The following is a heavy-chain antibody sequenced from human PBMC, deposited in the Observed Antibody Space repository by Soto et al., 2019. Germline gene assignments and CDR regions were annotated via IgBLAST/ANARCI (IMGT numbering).Heavy chain of an antibody. CDR2: IFPADSDT. CDR1: GYRFTSYW. D-gene: IGHD3-10*01. J-gene: IGHJ4*02. V-gene: IGHV5-51*01. Sequence: PGESLKISCKGSGYRFTSYWIAWVRQMPGKGLEWMGIIFPADSDTTYSPSFEGQVTISADKSINTAYLQWSSLKASDTALYYCARQAYYASGTYYSDSWGQGTLVTVSS. CDR3: ARQAYYASGTYYSDS.